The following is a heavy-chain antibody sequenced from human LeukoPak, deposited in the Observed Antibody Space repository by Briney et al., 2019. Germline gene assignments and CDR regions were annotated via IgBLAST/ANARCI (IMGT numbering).Heavy chain of an antibody. CDR3: ARVMTAITNWFDP. CDR1: GFTVSSNY. J-gene: IGHJ5*02. D-gene: IGHD2-21*02. CDR2: IYRDGST. V-gene: IGHV3-66*01. Sequence: GGPLRLSRAASGFTVSSNYVSWVRQAPGKGLEWVSSIYRDGSTYYADSVKGRFTISRDNSKNTLNLQMNNLRVEDTAVYYCARVMTAITNWFDPWGQGTLVTVSS.